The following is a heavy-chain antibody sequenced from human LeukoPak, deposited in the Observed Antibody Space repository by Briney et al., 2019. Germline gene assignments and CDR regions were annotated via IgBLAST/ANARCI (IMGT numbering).Heavy chain of an antibody. J-gene: IGHJ4*02. V-gene: IGHV1-46*01. D-gene: IGHD3-10*01. CDR3: ARDLSRGGSGSYGGVDY. CDR1: GYTFTSYY. CDR2: INPSGGST. Sequence: ASVKVSCKASGYTFTSYYMHWVRQAPGQGLEWMGIINPSGGSTSYAQKFQGRVTITRDTSTSTVYMELSSLRSEDTAVYYCARDLSRGGSGSYGGVDYWGQGTLVTVSS.